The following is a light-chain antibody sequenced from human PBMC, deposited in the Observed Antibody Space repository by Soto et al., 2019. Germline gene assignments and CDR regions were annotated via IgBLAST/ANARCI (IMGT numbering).Light chain of an antibody. CDR2: AAS. V-gene: IGKV1-39*01. Sequence: DIQMTQSPSSLSASVGDRVTLTCRASQSISSNLNWYQQKPGKAPKLLIYAASSLQSGVPSRFSGSGSGTDFTLTISSLQPEDFATYFCQQLNSYPITFGQGTRLEIK. CDR3: QQLNSYPIT. J-gene: IGKJ5*01. CDR1: QSISSN.